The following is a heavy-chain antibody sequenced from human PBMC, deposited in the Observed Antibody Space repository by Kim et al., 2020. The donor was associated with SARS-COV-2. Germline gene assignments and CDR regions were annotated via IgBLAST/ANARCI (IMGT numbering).Heavy chain of an antibody. J-gene: IGHJ4*02. D-gene: IGHD2-2*01. CDR1: GFTFSPYG. CDR3: ARSVEGHFDV. CDR2: ITSTGSKI. Sequence: GGSLRLSCVASGFTFSPYGMNWVRQAPGGGLEWVSYITSTGSKIKYTDSVKGRFTISRDNAKNSVYLQMNSLRAEDTALYYCARSVEGHFDVWGQGTPVT. V-gene: IGHV3-48*01.